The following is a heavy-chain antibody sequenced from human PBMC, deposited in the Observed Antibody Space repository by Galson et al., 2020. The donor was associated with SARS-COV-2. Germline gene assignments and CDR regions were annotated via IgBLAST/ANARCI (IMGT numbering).Heavy chain of an antibody. CDR3: ARKAGSGAWFDP. J-gene: IGHJ5*02. D-gene: IGHD3-10*01. CDR1: GGSFSDYY. Sequence: SETLSLTCAVYGGSFSDYYWNWIRQPPGEGLEWIGEINLRGSTNYNSSLKSRVTISVDTSKNQFSLRLNPVTAADTAVYFCARKAGSGAWFDPWGQGTLVTVSS. CDR2: INLRGST. V-gene: IGHV4-34*01.